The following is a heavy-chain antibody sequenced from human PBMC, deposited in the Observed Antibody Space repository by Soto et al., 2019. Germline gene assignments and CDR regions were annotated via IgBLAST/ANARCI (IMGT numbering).Heavy chain of an antibody. Sequence: SYRLPITFTLCKSVNLTYYWTLIRQPPGKGLEWIGYIYYSGSTNYNPSLKSRVTISVDTSKNQFSLKLSSVTAADTAVYYCARDRELRGAFDIWGQGTMVTVSS. J-gene: IGHJ3*02. CDR2: IYYSGST. V-gene: IGHV4-59*01. CDR1: KSVNLTYY. CDR3: ARDRELRGAFDI. D-gene: IGHD1-7*01.